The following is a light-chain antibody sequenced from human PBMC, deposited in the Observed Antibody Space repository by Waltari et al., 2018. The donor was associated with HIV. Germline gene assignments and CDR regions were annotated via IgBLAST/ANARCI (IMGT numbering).Light chain of an antibody. CDR2: GAS. J-gene: IGKJ5*01. CDR1: QNINNY. CDR3: QQSFSAVIT. V-gene: IGKV1-39*01. Sequence: DIQMTQSPSSLSASVGDTVTITCRASQNINNYLNWYQQRPGKPPNPLIYGASSLQPGVPSRFSARASGANFTLTITRLQPEDFASYYCQQSFSAVITLGQGTRL.